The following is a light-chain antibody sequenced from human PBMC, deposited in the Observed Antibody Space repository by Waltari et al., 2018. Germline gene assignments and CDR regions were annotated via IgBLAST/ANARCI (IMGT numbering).Light chain of an antibody. CDR2: TNT. V-gene: IGLV1-44*01. J-gene: IGLJ2*01. Sequence: QSVLTQPPSVSATPGQRVAISCSGSSSNIGTTTVNWYQQLPGSATKLLLYTNTHLPSGVPDRFSGSKSCTSASLAISGHQSEDEAAYYCAAWDDTLNGVVFGGGTKLTV. CDR1: SSNIGTTT. CDR3: AAWDDTLNGVV.